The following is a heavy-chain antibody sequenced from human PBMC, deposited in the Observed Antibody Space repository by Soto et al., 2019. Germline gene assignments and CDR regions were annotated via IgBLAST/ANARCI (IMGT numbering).Heavy chain of an antibody. CDR1: GDSVSNDNYY. V-gene: IGHV4-61*01. J-gene: IGHJ4*02. Sequence: QVQLQESGPGLVKPSETLSLTCAVSGDSVSNDNYYWSWIGQPPGKGLEWIGYIYYSGSTNYNSYLKSRLSLPADMSKNQFSLKMASVTAADTAVYCCARSQRGRTAFTFDYWGQGALGTGSS. CDR3: ARSQRGRTAFTFDY. D-gene: IGHD3-16*01. CDR2: IYYSGST.